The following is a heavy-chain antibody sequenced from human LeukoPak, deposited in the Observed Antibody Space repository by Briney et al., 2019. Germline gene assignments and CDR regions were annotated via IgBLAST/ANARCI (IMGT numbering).Heavy chain of an antibody. CDR2: IYYSGST. V-gene: IGHV4-59*08. CDR1: GGSISSYY. J-gene: IGHJ3*02. D-gene: IGHD3-22*01. CDR3: ARHHTYYYDSSGLPSAFDI. Sequence: PSETLSLTCTVSGGSISSYYWSWIRQPPGKGLEWIGYIYYSGSTNYNPSLKSRVTISVDTSKNQFSLKLSSVTAADTAVYYCARHHTYYYDSSGLPSAFDIWGQGTMVTVSS.